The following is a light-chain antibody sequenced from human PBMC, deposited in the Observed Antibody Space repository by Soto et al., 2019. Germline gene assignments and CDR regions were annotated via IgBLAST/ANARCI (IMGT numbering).Light chain of an antibody. CDR3: CSYAGSSTFYV. V-gene: IGLV2-23*02. J-gene: IGLJ1*01. CDR2: EVT. Sequence: QSVLTQPASVSGSPGQSITISCTGTSSDVGSYNLVSWYQQHPGKAPKLMIYEVTKWPSGVSNRFSGSKSGNTASLTISGFQAEDAADYYCCSYAGSSTFYVFGTGTKVTVL. CDR1: SSDVGSYNL.